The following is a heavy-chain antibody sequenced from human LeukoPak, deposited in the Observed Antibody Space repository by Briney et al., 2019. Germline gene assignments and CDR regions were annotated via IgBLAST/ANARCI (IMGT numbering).Heavy chain of an antibody. D-gene: IGHD3-22*01. V-gene: IGHV4-38-2*02. Sequence: SETLSLTCTVSGYSINSGYYWGWIRQPPGQGLEWIGSIFHSGSTYYNPSLKSRVTISVDTSKNQFSLKVTSVTAADTAMYYCARGSYYDSTGLDNWGQGTLVTVSS. CDR2: IFHSGST. CDR3: ARGSYYDSTGLDN. CDR1: GYSINSGYY. J-gene: IGHJ4*02.